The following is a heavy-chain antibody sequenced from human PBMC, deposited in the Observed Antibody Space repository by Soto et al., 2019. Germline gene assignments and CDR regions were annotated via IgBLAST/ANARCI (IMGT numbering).Heavy chain of an antibody. Sequence: QVQLVESGGGVVQPGRSLRLSCAASGFTFRNYAMNWVRQAPDKGLEWVAVISHDGSNEYDADSVKGRFTISRDNSNKTFYLQMNNLRGEDTAVYYCAKTRRSGSYLAAPGGIWGQGTMVTVSS. CDR1: GFTFRNYA. J-gene: IGHJ3*02. D-gene: IGHD3-10*01. V-gene: IGHV3-30-3*02. CDR2: ISHDGSNE. CDR3: AKTRRSGSYLAAPGGI.